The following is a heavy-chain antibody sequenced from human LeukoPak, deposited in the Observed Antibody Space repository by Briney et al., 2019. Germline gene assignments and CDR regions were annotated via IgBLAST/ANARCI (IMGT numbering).Heavy chain of an antibody. D-gene: IGHD3-22*01. V-gene: IGHV4-4*07. CDR2: IYTSGRT. Sequence: SETLSLTCTVSVGSISSNYWSWIRQPAGKGLDWIGRIYTSGRTNYNPSLKSRVTMSVDTSKNQFSLKMTSVTAADTAVYYCARETDSSGYSGYHFDYWGQGTPVTVSS. J-gene: IGHJ4*02. CDR3: ARETDSSGYSGYHFDY. CDR1: VGSISSNY.